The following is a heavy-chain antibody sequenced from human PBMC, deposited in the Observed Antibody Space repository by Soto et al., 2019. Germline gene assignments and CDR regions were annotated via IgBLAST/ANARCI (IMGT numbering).Heavy chain of an antibody. J-gene: IGHJ4*02. D-gene: IGHD4-4*01. CDR1: GFTFTSYA. CDR3: ARGLDYSFDY. CDR2: ISGSGYST. V-gene: IGHV3-23*01. Sequence: EVQLLESGGGLVQPGGSLRLSCAASGFTFTSYAMSWVRQAPGKGLEWVSLISGSGYSTYYADSVKGRFTISRDNSKNSQYLQMNSLRAEDTAVYYCARGLDYSFDYWGQGTLVTVSP.